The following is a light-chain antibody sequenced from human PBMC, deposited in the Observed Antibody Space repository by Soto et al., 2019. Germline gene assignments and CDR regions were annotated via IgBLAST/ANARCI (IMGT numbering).Light chain of an antibody. Sequence: IVMTQSPATLSVSPGERATLSCRASQSVSSNLAWYQQKPGQAPRLLIYGASTRATGIPARFSGSGSGTEFTLTISSLQSEDFAVYYCQQYNTWPRRPFGGGTKVDIX. CDR2: GAS. CDR1: QSVSSN. V-gene: IGKV3-15*01. CDR3: QQYNTWPRRP. J-gene: IGKJ4*01.